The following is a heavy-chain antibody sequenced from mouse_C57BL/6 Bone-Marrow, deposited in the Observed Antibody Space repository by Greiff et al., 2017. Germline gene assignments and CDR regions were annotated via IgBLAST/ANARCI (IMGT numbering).Heavy chain of an antibody. CDR3: ARHGYYVGY. CDR2: ISSGGSYT. CDR1: GFTFSSYG. V-gene: IGHV5-6*01. J-gene: IGHJ2*01. Sequence: EVKLVESGGDLVKPGGSLKLSCAVSGFTFSSYGMSWVRQTPDKRLEWVATISSGGSYTYYPDSVKGRLTISRDNAKNSLYLQMSSLKSEDTAMYYCARHGYYVGYWGQGTTLTVSS.